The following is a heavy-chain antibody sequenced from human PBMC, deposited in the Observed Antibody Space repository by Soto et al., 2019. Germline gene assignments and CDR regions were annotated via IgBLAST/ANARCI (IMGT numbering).Heavy chain of an antibody. J-gene: IGHJ5*02. V-gene: IGHV3-23*01. D-gene: IGHD2-2*03. CDR3: AKDAASMDIVVVPAAKRRWFDP. CDR2: ISGSGGST. CDR1: GFTFSSYA. Sequence: GGSLRLSCAASGFTFSSYAMSWVRQAPGKGLEWVSAISGSGGSTYYADSVKGRFTISRDNSKNTLYLQMNSLRAEDTAVYYCAKDAASMDIVVVPAAKRRWFDPWGQGTLVTVSS.